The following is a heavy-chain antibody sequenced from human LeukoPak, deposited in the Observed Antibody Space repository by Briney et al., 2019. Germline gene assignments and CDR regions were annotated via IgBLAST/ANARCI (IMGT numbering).Heavy chain of an antibody. D-gene: IGHD3-22*01. V-gene: IGHV3-30-3*01. J-gene: IGHJ3*02. CDR3: AKDRGYHYDSSGYYRMDAFDI. CDR2: ISHDESSS. CDR1: GFSFRTNT. Sequence: GGSLRLSCAASGFSFRTNTMHWVRQAPGKGLEWIGLISHDESSSYYADSVKGRFTISRDSSKNTLYLQMNSLRAEDTAVYYCAKDRGYHYDSSGYYRMDAFDIWGQGTMVTVSS.